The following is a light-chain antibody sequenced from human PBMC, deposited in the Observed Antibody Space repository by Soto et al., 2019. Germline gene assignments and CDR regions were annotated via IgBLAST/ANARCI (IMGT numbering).Light chain of an antibody. CDR1: QGISGW. Sequence: DIQMTQSPSSVSASVGDRVTITCRASQGISGWLTWYQQKPGKAPKLLIYGTSTLQIGVPSRFSGSGSGTDFTLTISSLQPEDFATYYCQQANSFPATFGEGTRL. CDR3: QQANSFPAT. J-gene: IGKJ5*01. CDR2: GTS. V-gene: IGKV1-12*01.